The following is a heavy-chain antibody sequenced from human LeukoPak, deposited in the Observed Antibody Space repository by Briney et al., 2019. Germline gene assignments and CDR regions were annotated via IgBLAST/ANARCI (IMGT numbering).Heavy chain of an antibody. Sequence: PGRSLRLSCAASGFTFSSYGMHWVRQAPGKGREWVAFIRYDGVNKYYADSVKCRFTISRDNSKNTVYLQINSLRVEDTAVYYCAKDARGFYYDISDYPRGNYHYFYYMNVWGKGTTVTISS. V-gene: IGHV3-30*02. CDR1: GFTFSSYG. CDR3: AKDARGFYYDISDYPRGNYHYFYYMNV. CDR2: IRYDGVNK. J-gene: IGHJ6*03. D-gene: IGHD3-22*01.